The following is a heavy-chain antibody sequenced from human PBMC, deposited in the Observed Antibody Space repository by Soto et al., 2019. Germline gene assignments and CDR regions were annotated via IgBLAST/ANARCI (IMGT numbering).Heavy chain of an antibody. CDR2: ISSSSSTI. CDR3: ARGGLIDMDV. V-gene: IGHV3-48*01. Sequence: GGSLRRSCAASGFTFSSYAMNWVRQAPGKGLEWVSYISSSSSTIYYADSVKGRFTISRDNAKNSLYLQMNSLRAEDTAVYYSARGGLIDMDVWGKGTTVTVSS. J-gene: IGHJ6*03. D-gene: IGHD3-22*01. CDR1: GFTFSSYA.